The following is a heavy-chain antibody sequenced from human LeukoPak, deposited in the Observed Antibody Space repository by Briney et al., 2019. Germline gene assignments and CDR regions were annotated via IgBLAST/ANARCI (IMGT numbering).Heavy chain of an antibody. V-gene: IGHV1-2*02. D-gene: IGHD3-22*01. CDR3: ARVGGNYYDSCHDY. J-gene: IGHJ4*02. CDR1: GYTFTGYY. Sequence: EASVKVSCKASGYTFTGYYMHWVRQAPGQGLEWMGWINPNSGGTNYAQKFQGRVTMTRDTSISTAYMELSRLRSDDTAVYYCARVGGNYYDSCHDYWGQGPLVTVSS. CDR2: INPNSGGT.